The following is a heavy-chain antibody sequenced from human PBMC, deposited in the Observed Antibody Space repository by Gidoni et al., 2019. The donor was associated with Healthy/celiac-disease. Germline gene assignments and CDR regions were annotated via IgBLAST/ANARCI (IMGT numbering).Heavy chain of an antibody. CDR1: GFTFSSYS. V-gene: IGHV3-21*01. J-gene: IGHJ6*02. D-gene: IGHD6-13*01. CDR2: ISSRSSYI. CDR3: ARGVFYGMDV. Sequence: EVQLVESGGGLVKPGGSLSLSCAASGFTFSSYSMNWVRQAPGKGLEWISSISSRSSYIYYADSVKGRFTISRDNAKNSLYRQMNSLRAEDTAVYYCARGVFYGMDVWGQGTTVTVSS.